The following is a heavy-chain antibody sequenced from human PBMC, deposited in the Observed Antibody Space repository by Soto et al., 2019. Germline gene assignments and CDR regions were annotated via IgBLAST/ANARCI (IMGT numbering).Heavy chain of an antibody. Sequence: EVQLVESGGDLVQPGGSLRLSCAASGFSFSDYSINWVRQAPGKGLEWVSYISSSSSTIYYADSVKGRFTISRDNAKNSLYLQINSLRAEDTAVYYCARDRRFSSTSCPPPWGQGTRVTVSS. V-gene: IGHV3-48*01. CDR3: ARDRRFSSTSCPPP. CDR1: GFSFSDYS. CDR2: ISSSSSTI. J-gene: IGHJ5*02. D-gene: IGHD2-2*01.